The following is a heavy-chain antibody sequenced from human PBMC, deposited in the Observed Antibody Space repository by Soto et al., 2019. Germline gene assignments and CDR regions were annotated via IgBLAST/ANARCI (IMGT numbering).Heavy chain of an antibody. CDR1: GFTFSDYY. D-gene: IGHD2-2*01. CDR3: ARDRYCSSASCHGSVFAFDV. CDR2: IRSSGDTI. Sequence: QVQLVESGGGLVKPGGSLRLSCTASGFTFSDYYMSWIRQAPGKGAERVSYIRSSGDTIFYAGSVKGRFTISGDNAKNSLYLQLNSLRAEDTAVYYCARDRYCSSASCHGSVFAFDVWGQGTMVTVSS. J-gene: IGHJ3*01. V-gene: IGHV3-11*01.